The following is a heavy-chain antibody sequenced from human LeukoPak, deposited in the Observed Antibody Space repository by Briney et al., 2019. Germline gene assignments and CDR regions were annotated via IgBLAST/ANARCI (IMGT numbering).Heavy chain of an antibody. CDR2: INHSGST. CDR1: GGSFSSYY. V-gene: IGHV4-34*01. D-gene: IGHD3-9*01. J-gene: IGHJ3*02. Sequence: SETLSLTCAVYGGSFSSYYWSWIRQPPGKGLEWTGEINHSGSTSYNPSLKSRVTISVDTSKNQFSLKVSSVTAADTAVYYCARGSRLTGAFDIWGQGTMVTVSS. CDR3: ARGSRLTGAFDI.